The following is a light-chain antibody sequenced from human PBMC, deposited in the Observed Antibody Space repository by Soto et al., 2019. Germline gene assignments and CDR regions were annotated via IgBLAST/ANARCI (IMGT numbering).Light chain of an antibody. V-gene: IGKV3-15*01. CDR2: GAS. CDR3: QQYNEWPLT. Sequence: ETVMTQSPATLSVSPGERATLSCGASQSVSTNLAWYQQKPGQVHRLLIYGASTRASDIPARFSGSGSGTEFTLTISSLQSEDFAVYYCQQYNEWPLTFGGGTKVEIE. J-gene: IGKJ4*02. CDR1: QSVSTN.